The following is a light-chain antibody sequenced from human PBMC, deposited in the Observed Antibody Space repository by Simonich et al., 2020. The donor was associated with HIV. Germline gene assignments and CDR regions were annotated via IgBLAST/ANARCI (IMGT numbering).Light chain of an antibody. J-gene: IGKJ2*01. CDR3: QQYYSTPPLYT. CDR1: QSVLYSSNNKNY. V-gene: IGKV4-1*01. Sequence: DIVMTQSPDSLAVSLGERATINCKSSQSVLYSSNNKNYLAWYQQKPGQPPKLIIYWASTRESGVPDRFSGSGSGTDFTLTISSLQAEDVAVYYCQQYYSTPPLYTFGQGTKLEIK. CDR2: WAS.